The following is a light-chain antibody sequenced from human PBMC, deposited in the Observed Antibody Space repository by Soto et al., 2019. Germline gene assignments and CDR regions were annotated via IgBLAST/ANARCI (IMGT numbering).Light chain of an antibody. Sequence: QSVLTQPASVSGSPGQSITISCTGSNSDIGNYNIVSWYQQHPDKAPQLIIYEVTDRPSGVSNRFSGSKSGNTASLTISGLQAEDEAEYYCSSYTNINTRACVFGTGTKLTVL. CDR3: SSYTNINTRACV. CDR1: NSDIGNYNI. J-gene: IGLJ1*01. V-gene: IGLV2-14*02. CDR2: EVT.